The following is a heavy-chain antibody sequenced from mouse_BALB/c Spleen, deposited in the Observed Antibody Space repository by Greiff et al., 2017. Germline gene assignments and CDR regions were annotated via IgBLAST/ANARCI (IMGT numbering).Heavy chain of an antibody. CDR1: GFNIKDYY. J-gene: IGHJ2*01. D-gene: IGHD2-14*01. CDR2: IDPENGDT. CDR3: NAPYYRYDDRFDY. Sequence: EVQLVESGAELVRSGASVKLSCTASGFNIKDYYMHWVKQRPEQGLEWIGWIDPENGDTEYAPKFQGKATMTADTSSNTAYLQLSSLTSEDTAVYYCNAPYYRYDDRFDYWGQGTTLTVSS. V-gene: IGHV14-4*02.